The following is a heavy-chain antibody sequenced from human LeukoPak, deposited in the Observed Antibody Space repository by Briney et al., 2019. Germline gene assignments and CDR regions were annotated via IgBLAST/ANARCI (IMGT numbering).Heavy chain of an antibody. J-gene: IGHJ6*02. CDR1: GFTVSSNF. CDR2: IYGGGST. CDR3: ARAGYYANGMDV. Sequence: QPGGSLRLSCAASGFTVSSNFMSWVRQAPGKGLEWVSVIYGGGSTCYADSVKGRFTISRDNSKNTLYLQMNSLRAEDTAVYCCARAGYYANGMDVWGQGTTVTVSS. V-gene: IGHV3-53*01. D-gene: IGHD2-2*01.